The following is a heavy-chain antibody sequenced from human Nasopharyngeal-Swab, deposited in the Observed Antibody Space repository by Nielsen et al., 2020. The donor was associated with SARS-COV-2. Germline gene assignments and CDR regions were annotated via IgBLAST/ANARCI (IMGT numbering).Heavy chain of an antibody. Sequence: GGSLRLSCAASGFTFRSYDMHWVRQGTGKGLEWVSAIGNAGDTYYPGSVKGRFTISRENAKNSLYLQMNSLRAEDTAVYYCARARYWLAASGPFFDYWDQGTLVTVSS. CDR3: ARARYWLAASGPFFDY. CDR1: GFTFRSYD. V-gene: IGHV3-13*01. J-gene: IGHJ4*02. D-gene: IGHD6-13*01. CDR2: IGNAGDT.